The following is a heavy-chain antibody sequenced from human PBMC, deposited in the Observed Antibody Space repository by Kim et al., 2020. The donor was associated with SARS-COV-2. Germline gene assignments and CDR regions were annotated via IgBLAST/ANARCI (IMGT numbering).Heavy chain of an antibody. CDR1: GGSISSYY. CDR2: IYYSGST. J-gene: IGHJ4*02. D-gene: IGHD6-13*01. Sequence: SETLSLTCTVSGGSISSYYWSWIRQPPGKGLEWIGYIYYSGSTNYNPSLKSRVTISVDTSKNQFSLKLSSVTAADTAVYYCARSGAAAGTSDYWGQGNLVTVSA. CDR3: ARSGAAAGTSDY. V-gene: IGHV4-59*01.